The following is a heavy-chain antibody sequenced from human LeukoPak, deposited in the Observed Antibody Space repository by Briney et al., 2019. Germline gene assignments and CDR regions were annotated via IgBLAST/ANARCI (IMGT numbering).Heavy chain of an antibody. CDR3: VRETQDVHYRPFLEWLGTLFY. J-gene: IGHJ4*02. Sequence: SVKVSCKASGGTFSSYAISWVRQAPGQGLEWMGRIIPIFGTANYAQKFQGRVTITTDESTSTAYMELSSLRSEDTAVYYCVRETQDVHYRPFLEWLGTLFYWGQGTLVTVSS. CDR1: GGTFSSYA. V-gene: IGHV1-69*05. CDR2: IIPIFGTA. D-gene: IGHD3-3*01.